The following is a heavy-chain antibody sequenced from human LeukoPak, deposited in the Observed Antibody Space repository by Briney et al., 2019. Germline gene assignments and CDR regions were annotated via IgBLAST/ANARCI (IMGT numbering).Heavy chain of an antibody. CDR2: IKEGGSEK. V-gene: IGHV3-7*01. CDR3: ARGGSSRFGY. D-gene: IGHD1-26*01. CDR1: GFTFSSYW. J-gene: IGHJ4*02. Sequence: GGSLRLSCAASGFTFSSYWMSWVRQAPGKGLEWVANIKEGGSEKYYVESVKGRFTISRDNAKNSLFLQMNSLRGEDTAMYYCARGGSSRFGYWGQGTLVTVSS.